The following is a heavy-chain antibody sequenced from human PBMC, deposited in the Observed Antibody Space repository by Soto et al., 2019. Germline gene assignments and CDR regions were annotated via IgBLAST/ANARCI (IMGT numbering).Heavy chain of an antibody. CDR3: TRGLSNPGWFAP. V-gene: IGHV4-31*03. J-gene: IGHJ5*02. Sequence: QVQLQESGPGLVKPSQTLSLTCTVSGGSISSGGYYWSWIRQHPGKGLEWIGYIYYSGSTYYNPSLKSRVTLSVDTSKNQFSLKLSSVTAADTAVYYCTRGLSNPGWFAPWGQGTRVTVSS. CDR1: GGSISSGGYY. CDR2: IYYSGST. D-gene: IGHD4-4*01.